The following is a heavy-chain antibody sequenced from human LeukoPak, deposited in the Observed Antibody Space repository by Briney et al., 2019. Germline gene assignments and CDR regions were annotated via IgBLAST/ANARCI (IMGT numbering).Heavy chain of an antibody. CDR2: IYYSGST. CDR3: ARGWGYFDY. V-gene: IGHV4-59*01. D-gene: IGHD7-27*01. Sequence: SETLSLTCTVSGGSTSNYYWTWIRQPPGKGLEWIGYIYYSGSTNYSPSLKSRVTISVDTSKNQFSLKLTSVTAADTAVYYCARGWGYFDYWGQGTLVTVSS. CDR1: GGSTSNYY. J-gene: IGHJ4*02.